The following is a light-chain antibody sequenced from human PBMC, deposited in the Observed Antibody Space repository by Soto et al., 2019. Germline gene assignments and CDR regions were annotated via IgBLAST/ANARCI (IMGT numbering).Light chain of an antibody. CDR2: AAS. V-gene: IGKV1-9*01. CDR1: QGISSY. J-gene: IGKJ1*01. CDR3: QQLNTYPVT. Sequence: DIQLTQSPSFLSASVGDRVNITCRASQGISSYLAWYQQKPGKAPKLLIYAASTLHSGVPSRFSGSGSGTEFTLTISSLQPEDFATYYCQQLNTYPVTFGQGTQVEIK.